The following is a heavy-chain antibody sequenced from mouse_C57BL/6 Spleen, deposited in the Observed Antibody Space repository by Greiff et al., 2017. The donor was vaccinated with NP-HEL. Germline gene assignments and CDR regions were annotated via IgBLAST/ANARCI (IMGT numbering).Heavy chain of an antibody. Sequence: EVQLQQSGPELVNPGDSVKISCKASGYSFTGYFMNWVMQSHGKSLEWIGRINPYNGDTFYNQKFKGKATLTVDKSSSTAHMELRSLTSEDSAVYYCALYYYGSSQYYFDYWGQGTTLTVSS. J-gene: IGHJ2*01. CDR2: INPYNGDT. V-gene: IGHV1-20*01. CDR1: GYSFTGYF. D-gene: IGHD1-1*01. CDR3: ALYYYGSSQYYFDY.